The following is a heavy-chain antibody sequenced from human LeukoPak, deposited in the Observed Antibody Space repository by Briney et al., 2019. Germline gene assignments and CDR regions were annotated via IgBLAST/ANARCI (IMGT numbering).Heavy chain of an antibody. Sequence: ASVKVSCKASGYTFTGYYMHWVRQAPGQGLEWMGWISAYNGNTNYAQKLQGRVTMTTDTSTSTAYMELRSLRSDDTAVYYCGVYDSSGYYFFDYWGQGTLVTVSS. D-gene: IGHD3-22*01. CDR2: ISAYNGNT. V-gene: IGHV1-18*04. CDR1: GYTFTGYY. J-gene: IGHJ4*02. CDR3: GVYDSSGYYFFDY.